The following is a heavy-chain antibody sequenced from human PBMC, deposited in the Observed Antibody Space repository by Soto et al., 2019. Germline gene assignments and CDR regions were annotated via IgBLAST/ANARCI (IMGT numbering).Heavy chain of an antibody. CDR3: ARSSTSANYFDY. CDR2: IYYSGST. V-gene: IGHV4-31*03. J-gene: IGHJ4*02. Sequence: QVQLQESGPGLVKPSQTLSLTCTVSGGSISSGGYYWSWIRQHPGKGLEWIGYIYYSGSTYYNPALKSRATIAVDTSKTQFSLKLSSVTAADTAVYYCARSSTSANYFDYWGQGTLVTVSS. CDR1: GGSISSGGYY. D-gene: IGHD2-2*01.